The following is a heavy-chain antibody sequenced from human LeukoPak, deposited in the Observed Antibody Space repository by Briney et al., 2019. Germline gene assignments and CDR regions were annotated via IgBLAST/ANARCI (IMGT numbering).Heavy chain of an antibody. V-gene: IGHV4-59*01. CDR3: ARAKQGDCSSTSCYFGYYYYYMDV. Sequence: SETLSLTCAVSGGSISSYYWSWIRQPPGKGLEWIGYIYYSGSTNYNPSLKSRVTISVDTSKNQFSLKLSSVTAADTAVYYCARAKQGDCSSTSCYFGYYYYYMDVWGKGTTVTVSS. J-gene: IGHJ6*03. D-gene: IGHD2-2*01. CDR1: GGSISSYY. CDR2: IYYSGST.